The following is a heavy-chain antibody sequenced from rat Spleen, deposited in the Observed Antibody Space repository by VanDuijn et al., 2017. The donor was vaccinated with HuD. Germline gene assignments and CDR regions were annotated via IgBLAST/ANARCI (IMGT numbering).Heavy chain of an antibody. CDR2: ISPSAAYT. J-gene: IGHJ1*01. CDR1: GFTFSDYY. CDR3: ARQGILRIITTPYWYFDF. Sequence: EVQLVESDGGLVQPGRSLKLSCAASGFTFSDYYMAWVRQAPTKGLEWVASISPSAAYTYYRDSVKGRFTLSRDNAKSTLYLQMNSLRSEDTATYYCARQGILRIITTPYWYFDFWGPGTMVTVSS. V-gene: IGHV5-25*01. D-gene: IGHD1-6*01.